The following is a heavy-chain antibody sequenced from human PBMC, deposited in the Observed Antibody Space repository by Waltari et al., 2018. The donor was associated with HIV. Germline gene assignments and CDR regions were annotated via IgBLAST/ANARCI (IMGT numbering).Heavy chain of an antibody. Sequence: EVQLVVSGGGLVKRGGSLRLSCAASGFTFSTDSMNWVRQAPGKGLEGVSSISSSSRYKYYADSVKGRITISRDNAKNSLYLQMNSLRAEDTAVYYCARDSNKYCSGGSCSRFDPWGQGTLVTVSS. J-gene: IGHJ5*02. CDR2: ISSSSRYK. CDR3: ARDSNKYCSGGSCSRFDP. CDR1: GFTFSTDS. V-gene: IGHV3-21*01. D-gene: IGHD2-15*01.